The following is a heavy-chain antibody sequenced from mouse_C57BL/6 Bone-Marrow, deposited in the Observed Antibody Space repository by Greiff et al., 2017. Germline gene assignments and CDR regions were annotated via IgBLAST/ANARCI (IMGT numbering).Heavy chain of an antibody. D-gene: IGHD1-1*01. CDR1: GYTFTSYG. J-gene: IGHJ2*01. V-gene: IGHV1-81*01. CDR2: IYPRSGNT. Sequence: VQLQESGAELARPGASVKLSCKASGYTFTSYGISWVKQRTGQGLEWIGEIYPRSGNTYYNEKFKGKATLTADKSSSTAYMELRSLTSEDSAVYFCAREEDYYGYWGQGTTLTVSS. CDR3: AREEDYYGY.